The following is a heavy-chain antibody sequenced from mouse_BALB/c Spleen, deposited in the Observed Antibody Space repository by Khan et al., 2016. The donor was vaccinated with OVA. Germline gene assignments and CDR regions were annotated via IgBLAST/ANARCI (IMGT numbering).Heavy chain of an antibody. V-gene: IGHV1-53*01. CDR2: INPSSGGP. CDR3: TRSGYGSFAY. J-gene: IGHJ3*01. Sequence: VQLQESGAELVKPGASVRLSCKASGYTFTSYYLYWVKQRPGQGFEWIGYINPSSGGPNFNEKFKSKATLTVDNSSSTAYIQLNSLTSEDSAVYYCTRSGYGSFAYWGQGTLVTVSA. CDR1: GYTFTSYY. D-gene: IGHD2-2*01.